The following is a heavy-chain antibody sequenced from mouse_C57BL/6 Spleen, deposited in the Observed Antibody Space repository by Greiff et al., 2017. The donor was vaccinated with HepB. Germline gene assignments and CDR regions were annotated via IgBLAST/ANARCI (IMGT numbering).Heavy chain of an antibody. CDR1: GFTFSDYG. Sequence: EVKLVESGGGLVKPGGSLKLSCAASGFTFSDYGMHWVRQAPEKGLEWVAYISSGSSTIYYADTVKGRFTISRDNAKNTLFLQMTSLRSEDTAMYYCARHGAYWGQGTLVTVSA. V-gene: IGHV5-17*01. J-gene: IGHJ3*01. CDR3: ARHGAY. CDR2: ISSGSSTI.